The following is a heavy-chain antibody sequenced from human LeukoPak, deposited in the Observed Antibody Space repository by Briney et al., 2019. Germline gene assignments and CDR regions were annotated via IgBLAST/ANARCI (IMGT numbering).Heavy chain of an antibody. V-gene: IGHV4-39*01. J-gene: IGHJ4*02. D-gene: IGHD3-22*01. CDR1: GASISSNSYY. CDR2: IYFSGST. Sequence: SETLSLTCTVSGASISSNSYYWGWIRQPPGKGLEWIGSIYFSGSTYYNPSLKSRVTISIDTSKNQFSLKLSSVTAADTAVYYCASYYDSSGSNGGWGQGTLVTVSS. CDR3: ASYYDSSGSNGG.